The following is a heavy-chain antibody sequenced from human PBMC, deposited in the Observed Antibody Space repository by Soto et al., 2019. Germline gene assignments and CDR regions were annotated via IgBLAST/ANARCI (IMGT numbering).Heavy chain of an antibody. Sequence: QVQLVQSGAEMKRPGSSVKVSCEASGGTFPNSTFNWVRQAPGQGLEWMGRIIPVLNIANYAQNFHGRITITADKSTSTAYLELTSLRSDDTAISFCARAPTASSPFVYWGQGSLVTVSS. CDR3: ARAPTASSPFVY. J-gene: IGHJ4*02. D-gene: IGHD1-26*01. CDR1: GGTFPNST. CDR2: IIPVLNIA. V-gene: IGHV1-69*02.